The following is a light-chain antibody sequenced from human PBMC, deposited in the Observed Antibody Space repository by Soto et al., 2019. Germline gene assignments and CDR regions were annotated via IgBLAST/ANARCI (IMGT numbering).Light chain of an antibody. CDR3: RQGLQTPT. V-gene: IGKV2-28*01. J-gene: IGKJ1*01. Sequence: DIVMTQSPLSLPVTPGEPASISCRSSQSLLHSIGYSYLDWYVQKPGQSPQLLIYLASNRASGVPDRFSGSGSCTDFTLKISRVEADDVGVDYCRQGLQTPTFGQGTKVEIK. CDR2: LAS. CDR1: QSLLHSIGYSY.